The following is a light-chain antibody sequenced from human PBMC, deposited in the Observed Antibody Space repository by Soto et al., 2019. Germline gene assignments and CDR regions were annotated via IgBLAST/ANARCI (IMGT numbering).Light chain of an antibody. V-gene: IGKV3-11*01. CDR3: QQRSNWPPT. CDR1: QSVSSY. CDR2: DTS. J-gene: IGKJ1*01. Sequence: EIVLTQSPATLSLSPGERATLSCRASQSVSSYLAWYQQKPCQAPRLLISDTSNRGHGIPARFSGSGSGTAFPLTISSREPEDFAVYYCQQRSNWPPTFGQGTKAEIK.